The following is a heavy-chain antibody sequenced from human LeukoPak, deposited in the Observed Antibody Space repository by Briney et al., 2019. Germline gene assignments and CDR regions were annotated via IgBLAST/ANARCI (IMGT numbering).Heavy chain of an antibody. J-gene: IGHJ4*02. Sequence: GGSLRLSCAASGFIFSSYAMSWVRQAPGKGLEWVSVIGGSGGSTYYVDSVKGRFTISRDNSKNTLYLQMNSLRAEDTAVYYCAKGIYSYGPNYFDYWGQGTLATVSS. D-gene: IGHD5-18*01. CDR1: GFIFSSYA. CDR2: IGGSGGST. CDR3: AKGIYSYGPNYFDY. V-gene: IGHV3-23*01.